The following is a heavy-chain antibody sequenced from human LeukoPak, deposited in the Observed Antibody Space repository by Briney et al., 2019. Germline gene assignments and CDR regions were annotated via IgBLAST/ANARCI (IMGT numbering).Heavy chain of an antibody. Sequence: GGSLRLSCAASGFTVSSNYMSWVRQAPGKGLECVSLIYSGGNTYYADSVRGRFPISRDHSKNTLYLPKNRLRAGDPAVYYVSKRIEGLTGYYGRCSYLGMDVWGPGTTVTISS. CDR3: SKRIEGLTGYYGRCSYLGMDV. D-gene: IGHD3-9*01. J-gene: IGHJ6*02. CDR1: GFTVSSNY. CDR2: IYSGGNT. V-gene: IGHV3-53*01.